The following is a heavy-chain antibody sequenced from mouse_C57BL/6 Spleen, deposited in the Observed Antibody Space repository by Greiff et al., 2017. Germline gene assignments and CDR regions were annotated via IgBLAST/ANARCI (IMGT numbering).Heavy chain of an antibody. Sequence: EVQLVESGGGLVKPGGSLKLSCAASGFTFSSYAMSWVRQTPEKRLEWVATISDGGSYTYYPDNVKGRFTISRDNAKNNLYLQMSHLKSEDTAMYYCARDSDYYGSDYWGQGTTLTVSS. CDR2: ISDGGSYT. CDR1: GFTFSSYA. J-gene: IGHJ2*01. CDR3: ARDSDYYGSDY. V-gene: IGHV5-4*01. D-gene: IGHD1-1*01.